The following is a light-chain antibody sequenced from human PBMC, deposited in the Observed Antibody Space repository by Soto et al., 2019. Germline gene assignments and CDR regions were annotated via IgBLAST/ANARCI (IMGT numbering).Light chain of an antibody. J-gene: IGLJ3*02. Sequence: SYELTQPPSVSVAPGKTARITCGGNNIGSESVHWYQQKPGQAPVLVIYYDTNRPSGIPERFSGSNSGNTATLTISRVEAGDEADYDCQVWDGSSDHGVFGGGTKLTVL. V-gene: IGLV3-21*04. CDR1: NIGSES. CDR3: QVWDGSSDHGV. CDR2: YDT.